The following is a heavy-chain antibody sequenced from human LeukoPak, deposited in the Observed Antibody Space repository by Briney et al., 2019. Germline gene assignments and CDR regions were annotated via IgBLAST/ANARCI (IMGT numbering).Heavy chain of an antibody. CDR2: IIPILGIA. CDR1: GGTFSSYA. D-gene: IGHD6-19*01. CDR3: ASSGWPYYYYYGMDV. Sequence: SVKVSCKASGGTFSSYAISWVRQAPGQGLEWMGRIIPILGIANYAQKFQGRVTITADKSTSTAYMELSSLRSEDTAVYYCASSGWPYYYYYGMDVWGQGTTVTVSS. J-gene: IGHJ6*02. V-gene: IGHV1-69*04.